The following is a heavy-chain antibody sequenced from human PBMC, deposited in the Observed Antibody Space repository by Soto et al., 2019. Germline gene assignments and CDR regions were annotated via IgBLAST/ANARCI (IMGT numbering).Heavy chain of an antibody. D-gene: IGHD1-26*01. CDR2: IYYSGST. Sequence: PSETLSLTCTVSGGSISSGGYYWSWIRQHPGKGLEWIGYIYYSGSTYYNPSLKSRVTISVDTSKNQFSLKLSSVTAADTAVYYCARASWDNYYFDXWGQGTLVTVSS. CDR3: ARASWDNYYFDX. V-gene: IGHV4-31*03. J-gene: IGHJ4*02. CDR1: GGSISSGGYY.